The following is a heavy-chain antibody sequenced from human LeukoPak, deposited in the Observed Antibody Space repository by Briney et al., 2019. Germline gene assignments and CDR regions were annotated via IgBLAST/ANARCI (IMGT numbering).Heavy chain of an antibody. CDR1: GGSISGSSYY. CDR3: ASDARRQTYYDFN. J-gene: IGHJ4*02. Sequence: SETLSLTCTVSGGSISGSSYYWGWIRQPPGKGLEWIGSIYYSGSTYYNPSLKSRVTISVDTSKNQFSLKLSSVTAADTAVYYCASDARRQTYYDFNWGQGTLVTVSS. CDR2: IYYSGST. V-gene: IGHV4-39*01. D-gene: IGHD3-3*01.